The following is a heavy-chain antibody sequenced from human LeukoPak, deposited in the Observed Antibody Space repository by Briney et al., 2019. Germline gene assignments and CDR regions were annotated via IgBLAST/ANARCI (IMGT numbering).Heavy chain of an antibody. CDR2: IYTSGNT. CDR3: ARQYSSSWYVDY. V-gene: IGHV4-4*09. D-gene: IGHD6-13*01. CDR1: GGSISSYY. J-gene: IGHJ4*02. Sequence: PSETLSLTCTVSGGSISSYYWSWIRQPPGKGLEWIGYIYTSGNTNYNPSLKSRVTISVDTSKNQFSLKLSSVTAADTAVYYCARQYSSSWYVDYWGQGTLVTVSS.